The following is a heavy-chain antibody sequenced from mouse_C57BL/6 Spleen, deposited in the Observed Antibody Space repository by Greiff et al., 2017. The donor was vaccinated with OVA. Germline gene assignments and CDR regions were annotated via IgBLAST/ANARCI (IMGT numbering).Heavy chain of an antibody. CDR3: ARHDHYYGSRPYAMDY. Sequence: VKLMESGPGLVAPSQSLSITCTVSGFSLTSYGVHWVRQPPGKGLEWLVVIWSDGSTTYNSALKSRLSISKDNSTSQVFLQMNSLQTDDTAMYYCARHDHYYGSRPYAMDYWGQGTSVTVSS. J-gene: IGHJ4*01. V-gene: IGHV2-6-1*01. CDR2: IWSDGST. D-gene: IGHD1-1*01. CDR1: GFSLTSYG.